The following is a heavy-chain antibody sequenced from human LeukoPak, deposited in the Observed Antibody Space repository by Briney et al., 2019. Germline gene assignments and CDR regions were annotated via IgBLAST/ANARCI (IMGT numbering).Heavy chain of an antibody. CDR3: ARQGWYLYYFDY. Sequence: SETLSLTCTVSGGSISGSSYYWGWIRQPPGKGLEWIGSIYYSGSTYYNPSLKSRVTISVDTSKNQFSLKLSSVTAADTAVYYCARQGWYLYYFDYWGQGTLVTVSS. CDR2: IYYSGST. CDR1: GGSISGSSYY. J-gene: IGHJ4*02. V-gene: IGHV4-39*01. D-gene: IGHD2-15*01.